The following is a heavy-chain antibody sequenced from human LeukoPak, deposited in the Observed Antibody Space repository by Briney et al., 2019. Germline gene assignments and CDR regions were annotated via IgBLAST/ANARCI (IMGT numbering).Heavy chain of an antibody. V-gene: IGHV3-15*01. CDR2: IKSKTDGGAI. Sequence: PGGSLRLSCAASGFTFSNAWMTWVRQAPGKGLEWVGRIKSKTDGGAIDYAAPVKGRFTISRDDSKKTLYLQMNSLKTEDTAVYYCTTDRHIVVLTGYLGAFDIWGQGTMVTVSS. D-gene: IGHD2-21*02. CDR3: TTDRHIVVLTGYLGAFDI. J-gene: IGHJ3*02. CDR1: GFTFSNAW.